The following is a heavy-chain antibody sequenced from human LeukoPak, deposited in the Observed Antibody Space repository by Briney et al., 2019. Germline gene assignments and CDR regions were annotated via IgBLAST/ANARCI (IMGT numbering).Heavy chain of an antibody. CDR3: ARDDLVTQSLPLNY. D-gene: IGHD4-23*01. CDR1: GGTFSSYA. Sequence: GASVKVSCKASGGTFSSYAISWVRQAPGQGLEWMGRIIPILGIANYAQKFQGRVTITADKSTSTAYMELSSLRSEDTAVYYCARDDLVTQSLPLNYWGQGTLVTVSS. V-gene: IGHV1-69*04. CDR2: IIPILGIA. J-gene: IGHJ4*02.